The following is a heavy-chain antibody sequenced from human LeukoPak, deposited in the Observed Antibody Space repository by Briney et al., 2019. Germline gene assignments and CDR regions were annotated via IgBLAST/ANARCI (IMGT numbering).Heavy chain of an antibody. Sequence: PGGSLRLSCAASGSTFSSYSMNWVRRAPGKGLEWVSSISSSSSYIYYADSVKGRFTISRDNAKNSLYLQMNSLRAEDTAVYYCARDWAGGGAFDIWGQGTMVTVSS. CDR2: ISSSSSYI. CDR1: GSTFSSYS. J-gene: IGHJ3*02. CDR3: ARDWAGGGAFDI. V-gene: IGHV3-21*01. D-gene: IGHD1-26*01.